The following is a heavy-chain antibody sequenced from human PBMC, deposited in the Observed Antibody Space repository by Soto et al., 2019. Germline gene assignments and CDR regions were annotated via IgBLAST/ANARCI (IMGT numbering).Heavy chain of an antibody. CDR3: ATRATYYDFWSGFGSREKYYYYGMDV. V-gene: IGHV4-38-2*01. CDR2: ILRTGSP. J-gene: IGHJ6*02. Sequence: PSETLSLTCAVSGYSVNTGSYWGWFRQPPGKGLEWIGSILRTGSPYYNPSLKSRVTMSVDTSKNQFSLKLSSVTAADTAVYYCATRATYYDFWSGFGSREKYYYYGMDVWGQGTTVTVSS. D-gene: IGHD3-3*01. CDR1: GYSVNTGSY.